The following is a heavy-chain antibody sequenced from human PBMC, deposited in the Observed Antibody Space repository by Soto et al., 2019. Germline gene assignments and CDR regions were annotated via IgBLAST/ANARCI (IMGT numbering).Heavy chain of an antibody. D-gene: IGHD6-19*01. CDR2: INAGNGNT. CDR3: ARTLSSGWYVLDY. J-gene: IGHJ4*02. V-gene: IGHV1-3*01. Sequence: ASVKGSCKASGYTFTSYAMHWVRQAPGQRLEWMGWINAGNGNTKYSQKFQGRVTITRDTSASTAYMELSSLRSEDTAVYYCARTLSSGWYVLDYWGQGTLVTVSS. CDR1: GYTFTSYA.